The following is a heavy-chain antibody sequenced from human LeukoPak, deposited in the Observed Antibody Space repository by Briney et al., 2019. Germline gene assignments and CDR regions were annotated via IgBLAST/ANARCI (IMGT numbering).Heavy chain of an antibody. CDR1: GYTFTGYY. CDR3: ARVGDGLNDAFDI. J-gene: IGHJ3*02. V-gene: IGHV1-2*06. Sequence: GASVKVSCKTSGYTFTGYYMNWVRQALGQGLEWMGRINPNNGGTKYAQKFQGRVTMTRDTSVSTAYMELSRLRSDDTAVYYCARVGDGLNDAFDIWGQGTMVTVSS. CDR2: INPNNGGT. D-gene: IGHD5-24*01.